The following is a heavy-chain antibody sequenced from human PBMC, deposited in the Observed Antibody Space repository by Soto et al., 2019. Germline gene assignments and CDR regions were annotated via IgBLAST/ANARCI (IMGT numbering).Heavy chain of an antibody. D-gene: IGHD2-21*01. CDR1: VFTFSSYA. V-gene: IGHV3-23*01. Sequence: PVGSLRLSCAASVFTFSSYALNCVRHSPGKGLEWVAETSGSGTSTYYAPSVKGRFIISSDSSKNTLYLRMYSLRAEDTAMYYCAKSLSALFSLGDFKYWGQGALVIVS. J-gene: IGHJ4*02. CDR2: TSGSGTST. CDR3: AKSLSALFSLGDFKY.